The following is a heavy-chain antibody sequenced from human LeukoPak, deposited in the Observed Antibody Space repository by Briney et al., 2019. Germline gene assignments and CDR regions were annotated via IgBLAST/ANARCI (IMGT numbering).Heavy chain of an antibody. Sequence: ASVKVSCKASGYTFTGYYMHWVRQAPGQGLEWMGWINPNSGGTNYAQKFQGRVTMTRDTSISTDYMELSRLRSDDTAVYYCARVRVTSPLAPFDYWGQGTLVTVSS. CDR1: GYTFTGYY. J-gene: IGHJ4*02. D-gene: IGHD1-14*01. V-gene: IGHV1-2*02. CDR2: INPNSGGT. CDR3: ARVRVTSPLAPFDY.